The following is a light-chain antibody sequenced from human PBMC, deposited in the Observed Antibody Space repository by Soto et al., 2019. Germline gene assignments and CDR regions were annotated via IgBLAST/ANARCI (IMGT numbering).Light chain of an antibody. CDR3: QQSYSSPPT. CDR2: AAS. V-gene: IGKV1-39*01. CDR1: QSISNH. Sequence: IQMTQSPSILSASVGDRVTITCRASQSISNHLNWYQQKPGKAPKLLIFAASSLQSGVPSRFSGSRSGPDFNLTISSLQTEDFATYYCQQSYSSPPTFGQGTKVDIK. J-gene: IGKJ1*01.